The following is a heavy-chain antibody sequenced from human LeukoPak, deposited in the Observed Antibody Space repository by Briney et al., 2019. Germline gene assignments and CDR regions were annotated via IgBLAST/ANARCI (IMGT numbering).Heavy chain of an antibody. CDR2: INGGDGDT. CDR3: ALTDYGDY. J-gene: IGHJ4*02. Sequence: ASVTVSCTASGYTFTSFAIHWVRQAPGRRLEWMGWINGGDGDTKYLQNFQGRVTITRDTSASTSYMELSSLTSEDTAIYYCALTDYGDYWGQGTLVTVSS. CDR1: GYTFTSFA. V-gene: IGHV1-3*01.